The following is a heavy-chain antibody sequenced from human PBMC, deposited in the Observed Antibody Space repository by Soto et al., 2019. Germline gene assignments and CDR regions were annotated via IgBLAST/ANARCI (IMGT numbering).Heavy chain of an antibody. D-gene: IGHD6-6*01. J-gene: IGHJ6*02. CDR1: GYTFTSYD. CDR2: MNPNSGNT. Sequence: ASVKVSCKASGYTFTSYDINWVRQATGQGLEWMGWMNPNSGNTGYAQKFQGRVTMTRNTSISTAYMELSSLRSEDTAVYYCARRAYSSSSGGRHYYYXMDGWGQGTTVTVSS. CDR3: ARRAYSSSSGGRHYYYXMDG. V-gene: IGHV1-8*01.